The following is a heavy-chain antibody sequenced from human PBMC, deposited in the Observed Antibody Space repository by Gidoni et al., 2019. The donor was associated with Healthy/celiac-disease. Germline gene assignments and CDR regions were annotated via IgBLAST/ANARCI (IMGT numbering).Heavy chain of an antibody. Sequence: QVQLVQSGAEVKKPGSSVKVSCKASGGTFSSYAISWVRQAPGQGLEWMGGIIPIFGTANYAQKFQGRVTITADESTSTAYMELSSLRSEDTAVYYCARTYGDYSTFTPDYYGMDVWGQGTTVTVSS. V-gene: IGHV1-69*01. D-gene: IGHD4-17*01. CDR3: ARTYGDYSTFTPDYYGMDV. J-gene: IGHJ6*02. CDR1: GGTFSSYA. CDR2: IIPIFGTA.